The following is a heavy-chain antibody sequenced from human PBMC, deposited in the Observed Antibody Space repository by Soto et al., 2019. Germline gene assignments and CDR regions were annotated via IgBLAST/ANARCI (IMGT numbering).Heavy chain of an antibody. CDR3: ARNSMGNYGIEY. CDR2: ISTIISYI. J-gene: IGHJ4*02. D-gene: IGHD3-10*01. V-gene: IGHV3-21*01. Sequence: GGSLRLSCAASGFTFSSYTMNWVRLAPGKGLEWVSSISTIISYIYYADSVRGRFTISRDNTRNSLYLEMNSLRAEDTAVYYCARNSMGNYGIEYWGQGSLVTVSS. CDR1: GFTFSSYT.